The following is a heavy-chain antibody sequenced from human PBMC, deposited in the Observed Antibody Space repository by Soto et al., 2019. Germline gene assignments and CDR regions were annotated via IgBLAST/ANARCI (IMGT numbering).Heavy chain of an antibody. CDR2: IYHSGST. CDR3: ARVASSGPNFDY. J-gene: IGHJ4*02. D-gene: IGHD6-19*01. V-gene: IGHV4-30-2*01. CDR1: GGSISSGGYS. Sequence: PSETLSLTCAVSGGSISSGGYSWSWIRQPPGKGLEWIGYIYHSGSTYYNPSLKSRVTISVDRSKNQFSLKLSSVTAADTAVYYCARVASSGPNFDYWGQGTLVTVSS.